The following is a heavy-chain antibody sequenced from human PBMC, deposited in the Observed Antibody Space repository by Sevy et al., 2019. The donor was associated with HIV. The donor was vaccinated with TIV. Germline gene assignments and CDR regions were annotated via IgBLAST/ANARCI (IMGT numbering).Heavy chain of an antibody. D-gene: IGHD4-17*01. CDR3: AGDLPPSATTVSHFDY. CDR2: ISNTGSSI. V-gene: IGHV3-48*03. Sequence: GGSLRLSCAASGFTFSSYEMNWVRQAPGKGLEWVSYISNTGSSIYYSDSVKGRFTMSRDNAKNSLYLQMNSLRGEDTAVYYCAGDLPPSATTVSHFDYWGRGTLVTVSS. J-gene: IGHJ4*02. CDR1: GFTFSSYE.